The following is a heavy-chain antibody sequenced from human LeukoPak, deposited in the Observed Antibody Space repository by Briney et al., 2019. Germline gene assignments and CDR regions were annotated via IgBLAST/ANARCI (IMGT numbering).Heavy chain of an antibody. CDR1: GFTVSSNY. CDR2: IYSGGST. D-gene: IGHD4-17*01. CDR3: ARVMTTVTIDY. Sequence: GGSLRLSCAASGFTVSSNYMSWVRQAPGKGLEWVSVIYSGGSTYYADSVKGRFTISRDNSKNTLYLQMNSLRAEDTAVCYCARVMTTVTIDYWGQGTLVTVSS. J-gene: IGHJ4*02. V-gene: IGHV3-66*01.